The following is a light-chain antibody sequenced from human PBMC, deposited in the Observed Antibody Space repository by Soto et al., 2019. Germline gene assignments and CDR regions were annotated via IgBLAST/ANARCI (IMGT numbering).Light chain of an antibody. CDR3: CSYAGTYTPWV. CDR2: DVS. Sequence: QSALTQPRSVSGSPGQSVTISCTGTSSDVGGYNYVSWYQQHPGKAPKVMIYDVSKRPSGVPDRFSGSKSGNTASLTISGLQAEDEADYYCCSYAGTYTPWVFGGGTKLTVL. V-gene: IGLV2-11*01. CDR1: SSDVGGYNY. J-gene: IGLJ3*02.